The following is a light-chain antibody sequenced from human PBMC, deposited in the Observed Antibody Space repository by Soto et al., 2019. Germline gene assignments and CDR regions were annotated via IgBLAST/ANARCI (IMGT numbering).Light chain of an antibody. J-gene: IGLJ1*01. CDR2: DVR. V-gene: IGLV2-14*03. CDR3: SPYSSSGTLV. CDR1: SSDVGTYNY. Sequence: QSVLTQPASVSGSPGQSITISCTGTSSDVGTYNYVSWYQQHPGKAPKLMIYDVRSRPSGVSDRFSGSKSGNTASLTISGLQAEDEADYYCSPYSSSGTLVFGTGTKVTVL.